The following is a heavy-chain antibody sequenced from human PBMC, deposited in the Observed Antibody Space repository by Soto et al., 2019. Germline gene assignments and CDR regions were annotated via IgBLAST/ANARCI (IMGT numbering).Heavy chain of an antibody. CDR2: ISWNSGSI. J-gene: IGHJ4*02. V-gene: IGHV3-9*01. Sequence: GGSLRLSCAASGFTFDYYAMHWVRQAPGKGLEWVSGISWNSGSIGYADSVKGRFTISRDNAKNSLYLQMNSLRAEDTALYYCAKSDSSSWYGSVDYWGQGTLVTVSS. CDR1: GFTFDYYA. D-gene: IGHD6-13*01. CDR3: AKSDSSSWYGSVDY.